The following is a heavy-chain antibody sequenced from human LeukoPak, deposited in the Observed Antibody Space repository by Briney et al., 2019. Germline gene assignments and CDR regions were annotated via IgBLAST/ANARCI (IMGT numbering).Heavy chain of an antibody. Sequence: SVKVFCKASGHTFSSYAITWVRQAPGQGLEWMGGIIPIFGTANYAQKFQGRVTITADESTSTAYMELSSLRSEDTAVYYCARDADYDITPSLGYYMDVWGKGTTVTISS. J-gene: IGHJ6*03. D-gene: IGHD3-9*01. CDR1: GHTFSSYA. V-gene: IGHV1-69*13. CDR2: IIPIFGTA. CDR3: ARDADYDITPSLGYYMDV.